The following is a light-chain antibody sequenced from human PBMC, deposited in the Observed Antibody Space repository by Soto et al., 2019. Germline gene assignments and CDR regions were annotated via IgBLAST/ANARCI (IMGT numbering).Light chain of an antibody. Sequence: DRQLTQSPPTLYGSVGDRVTISCRASHTISSWLAWYQQKPGKAPKLLIYKASTLKSGVPSRFSGSGSGTEFTLTICILQPDDFTTYYCQRDNSFSEAFGQGTKV. CDR1: HTISSW. CDR2: KAS. J-gene: IGKJ1*01. CDR3: QRDNSFSEA. V-gene: IGKV1-5*03.